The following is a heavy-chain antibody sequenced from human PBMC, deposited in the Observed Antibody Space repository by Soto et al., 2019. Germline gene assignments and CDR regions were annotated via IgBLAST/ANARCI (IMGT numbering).Heavy chain of an antibody. V-gene: IGHV4-59*08. J-gene: IGHJ5*02. Sequence: SGTLSLTCTVSGGSISSYYWSWIRQPPGKGLEWIGYIYYSGSTNYNPSLKSRVTISVDTSKNQFSLKLSSVTAADTAVYYCAIVTLHYSVAGTNVGWFDPWGQGTLVTVSS. CDR2: IYYSGST. CDR3: AIVTLHYSVAGTNVGWFDP. CDR1: GGSISSYY. D-gene: IGHD6-19*01.